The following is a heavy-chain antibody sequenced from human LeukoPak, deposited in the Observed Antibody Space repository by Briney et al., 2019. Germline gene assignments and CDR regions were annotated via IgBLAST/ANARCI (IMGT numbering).Heavy chain of an antibody. V-gene: IGHV3-48*01. J-gene: IGHJ4*02. CDR1: GCIFSSYS. CDR2: ISISGTI. Sequence: GGSLSLSCAASGCIFSSYSRSWVRQPPGKGLEWVSYISISGTINYADSVKGRFTISRDTAKNPLSLQMNTLRAADTAVYSCARVLHKRTYDRSGFYVYWGQGTLVTVSS. D-gene: IGHD3-22*01. CDR3: ARVLHKRTYDRSGFYVY.